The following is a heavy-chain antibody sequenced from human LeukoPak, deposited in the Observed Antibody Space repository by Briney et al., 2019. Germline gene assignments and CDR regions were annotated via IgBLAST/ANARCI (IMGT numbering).Heavy chain of an antibody. CDR3: ARLSITMIGNAFDI. CDR2: IIPILGIA. D-gene: IGHD3-22*01. V-gene: IGHV1-69*04. J-gene: IGHJ3*02. CDR1: GGTFSSYA. Sequence: SVKVSCKASGGTFSSYAISWGRQAPGQGLEWMGRIIPILGIANYAQKFQGRVTITADKSTSTAYMELSSLRSEDTAVYYCARLSITMIGNAFDIWGQGTMVTVSS.